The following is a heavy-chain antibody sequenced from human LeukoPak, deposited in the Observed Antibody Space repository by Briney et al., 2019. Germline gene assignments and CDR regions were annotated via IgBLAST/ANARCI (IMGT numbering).Heavy chain of an antibody. CDR3: ARDALISYRGAWSQSDY. CDR1: GFTFSSYT. V-gene: IGHV3-23*01. Sequence: GGSLRLSCAASGFTFSSYTMNWVRQAPGKGLEWVSGITTSGANTYYADSVKGRFTISRDNSKNTLYLQMNRLRAEDTAIYYCARDALISYRGAWSQSDYWGQGTLVTVSS. J-gene: IGHJ4*02. CDR2: ITTSGANT. D-gene: IGHD2-2*01.